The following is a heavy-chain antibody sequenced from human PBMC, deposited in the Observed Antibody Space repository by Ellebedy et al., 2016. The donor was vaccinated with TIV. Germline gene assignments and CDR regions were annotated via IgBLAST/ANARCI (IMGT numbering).Heavy chain of an antibody. V-gene: IGHV3-30*14. Sequence: GESLKISCAASGFTFNSYAMHWVRQAPGKGLEWVAVISYDGSNKYYADSVKGRFTISRDNSKNTLYLQMNSLRAGDTAVYYCARASNGMDVWGQGTTVTVSS. J-gene: IGHJ6*02. CDR2: ISYDGSNK. CDR1: GFTFNSYA. CDR3: ARASNGMDV.